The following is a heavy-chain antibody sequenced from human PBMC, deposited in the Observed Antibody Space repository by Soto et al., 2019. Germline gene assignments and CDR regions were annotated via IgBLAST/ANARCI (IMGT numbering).Heavy chain of an antibody. V-gene: IGHV4-39*01. D-gene: IGHD2-15*01. CDR1: GGSISSSSYY. CDR2: IYYSGST. J-gene: IGHJ6*02. CDR3: ARDLYWDYYYGMDV. Sequence: PSETLSLTCTVSGGSISSSSYYWGWIRQPPGKGLEWIGSIYYSGSTYYNPSLKSRVTISVDTSKYQFSLKLSSVTAADTAVYYCARDLYWDYYYGMDVWGQGTTVTVSS.